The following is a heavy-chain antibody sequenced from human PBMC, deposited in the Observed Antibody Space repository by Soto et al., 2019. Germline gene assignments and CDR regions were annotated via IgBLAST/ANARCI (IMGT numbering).Heavy chain of an antibody. Sequence: EVQLVESGGGLVQPGRSLRLSCAASGFTFDDYAMHWVRQAPGKGLEWVSGISWNSGSIGYADSVKGRFTISRDNAKNSLYLQMNSLRAEDTPLYYCAEGQRVAATTFDPWGQGTLVTVSS. CDR2: ISWNSGSI. J-gene: IGHJ5*02. V-gene: IGHV3-9*01. D-gene: IGHD2-15*01. CDR1: GFTFDDYA. CDR3: AEGQRVAATTFDP.